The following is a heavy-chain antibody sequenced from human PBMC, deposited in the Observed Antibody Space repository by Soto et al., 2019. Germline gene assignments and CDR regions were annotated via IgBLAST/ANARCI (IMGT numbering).Heavy chain of an antibody. CDR2: IYHTGST. CDR3: ASKFGELLADAFDM. CDR1: GGSISSRKW. D-gene: IGHD3-10*01. J-gene: IGHJ3*02. V-gene: IGHV4-4*02. Sequence: QVQLQESGPGLVKSSGTLSLTCAVSGGSISSRKWWSWVRQPPGKGLEWIGEIYHTGSTNYNPSLKSRVTTSIDKSKNQFSLKLSSVTAADTAVYFCASKFGELLADAFDMWGQGTTVTVSS.